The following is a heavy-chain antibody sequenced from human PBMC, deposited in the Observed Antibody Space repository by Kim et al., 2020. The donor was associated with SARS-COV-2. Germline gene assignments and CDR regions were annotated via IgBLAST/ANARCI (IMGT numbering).Heavy chain of an antibody. CDR2: ISYSGNS. J-gene: IGHJ4*02. Sequence: SETLSLTCSVSGGSIRSGGMLWTWIRQHPAMGLEWIGYISYSGNSHDSPSLRSLVSISLQTSENQFSLELTSVTAADTAVYYCARCQPLDYWGQGILVT. V-gene: IGHV4-31*01. CDR3: ARCQPLDY. CDR1: GGSIRSGGML. D-gene: IGHD2-2*01.